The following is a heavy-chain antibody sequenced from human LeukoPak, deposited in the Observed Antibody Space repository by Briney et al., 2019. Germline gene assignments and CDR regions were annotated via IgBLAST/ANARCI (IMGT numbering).Heavy chain of an antibody. CDR3: VSSSGWYDLDY. D-gene: IGHD6-19*01. V-gene: IGHV3-7*01. CDR2: IKQEGSEK. Sequence: LSGGSLRLSCAPSGFTFSSYWMSWARQAPGKWLEWLANIKQEGSEKNYVDSVKFRFTIYRDNAKISLYLQMNSLRAEDTAVNYCVSSSGWYDLDYWGQGTLVTVSS. CDR1: GFTFSSYW. J-gene: IGHJ4*02.